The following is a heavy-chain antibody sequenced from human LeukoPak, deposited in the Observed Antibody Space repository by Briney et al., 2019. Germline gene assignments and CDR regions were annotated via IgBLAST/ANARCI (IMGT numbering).Heavy chain of an antibody. J-gene: IGHJ3*02. CDR1: GFTFDDYA. D-gene: IGHD3-22*01. CDR2: ISWNSGSI. V-gene: IGHV3-9*01. Sequence: PGGSLRLSCAASGFTFDDYAMHWVRQAPGKGLEWVSGISWNSGSIGYADSVKGRFTISRDNAKNSLYLQMNSLRAEDTALYYCAKDIYGAYYDSSGAFDIWGQGTMVTVSS. CDR3: AKDIYGAYYDSSGAFDI.